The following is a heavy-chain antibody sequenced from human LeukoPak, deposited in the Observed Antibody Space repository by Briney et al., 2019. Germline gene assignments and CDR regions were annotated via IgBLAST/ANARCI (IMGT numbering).Heavy chain of an antibody. J-gene: IGHJ2*01. V-gene: IGHV3-13*01. CDR2: IGTAGDT. D-gene: IGHD6-19*01. CDR1: GFTFSSYD. Sequence: GGSLRLSCAASGFTFSSYDMHWVRQATGKGLEWVSAIGTAGDTYYPGSVKGRFTISRENAKNSLYLQMNSLRAGDTAVYYCARSAVAGADWYFDLWGRGTLVTVSS. CDR3: ARSAVAGADWYFDL.